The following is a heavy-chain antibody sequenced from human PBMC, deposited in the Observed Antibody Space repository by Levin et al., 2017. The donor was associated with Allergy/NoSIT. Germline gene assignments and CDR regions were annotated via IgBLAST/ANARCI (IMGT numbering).Heavy chain of an antibody. J-gene: IGHJ4*02. CDR1: GFTFRSHS. Sequence: GESLKISCAASGFTFRSHSMNWVRQAPGKGLEWVSYISSSSSTIYYADSVQGRFTISRDNAKNSLYLQMNSLRAEDTAVYYCARDMSAGSTVFDYWGQGTLVTVSS. CDR3: ARDMSAGSTVFDY. V-gene: IGHV3-48*01. D-gene: IGHD2-2*01. CDR2: ISSSSSTI.